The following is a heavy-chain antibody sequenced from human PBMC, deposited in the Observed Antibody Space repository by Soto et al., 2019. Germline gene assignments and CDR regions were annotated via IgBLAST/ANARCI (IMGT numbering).Heavy chain of an antibody. Sequence: GSLRLSCAASGFTFSTYALSWVRQAPGKGLEWVSAISANGQGIYYADSVRGRFTISRDNSKNTIFLHMDSLRAEDTAVYYCAKDRNYPRDQFHYWGQGTLATVSS. V-gene: IGHV3-23*01. CDR1: GFTFSTYA. CDR3: AKDRNYPRDQFHY. J-gene: IGHJ4*02. D-gene: IGHD1-7*01. CDR2: ISANGQGI.